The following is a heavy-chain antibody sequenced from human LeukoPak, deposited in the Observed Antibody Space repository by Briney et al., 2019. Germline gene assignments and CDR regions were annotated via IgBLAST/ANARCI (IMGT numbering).Heavy chain of an antibody. V-gene: IGHV3-66*01. J-gene: IGHJ4*02. CDR2: VHSGGST. CDR3: VGATGFGY. D-gene: IGHD4-17*01. Sequence: PGGSLRLSCAASGFTFSSYAMSWVRQAPGKGLEWVSVVHSGGSTYHADSVKGRFTISRDNSKNTVYLQMNSLRAEDTAVYYCVGATGFGYWGQGTLVTVSS. CDR1: GFTFSSYA.